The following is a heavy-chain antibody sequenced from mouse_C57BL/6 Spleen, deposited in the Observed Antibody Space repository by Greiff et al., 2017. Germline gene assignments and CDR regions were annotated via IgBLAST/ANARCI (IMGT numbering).Heavy chain of an antibody. CDR1: GYAFTNYL. J-gene: IGHJ3*01. Sequence: QVQLQQSGAELVRPGTSVKVSCKASGYAFTNYLIEWVKQRPGQGLEWIGVINPGSGGTNYNEKFKGKATLTADKSSSTAYMQLSSLTSEDSAVYFCASSSLAYWGQGTLVTVSA. CDR2: INPGSGGT. V-gene: IGHV1-54*01. CDR3: ASSSLAY. D-gene: IGHD1-1*01.